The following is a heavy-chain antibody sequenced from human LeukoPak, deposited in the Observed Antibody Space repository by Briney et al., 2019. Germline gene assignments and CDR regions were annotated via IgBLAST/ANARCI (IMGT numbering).Heavy chain of an antibody. CDR3: AANSYGYVTPFDY. CDR1: GGSLSSYY. D-gene: IGHD5-18*01. Sequence: SETLSLTCTVSGGSLSSYYWSWIRQPPGKGVGWIGYIYYSWSTNYNTSLKSRVNISVDTSKNQFSLELSSVTAADTAVYYCAANSYGYVTPFDYWGQGTLVTVSS. V-gene: IGHV4-59*08. J-gene: IGHJ4*02. CDR2: IYYSWST.